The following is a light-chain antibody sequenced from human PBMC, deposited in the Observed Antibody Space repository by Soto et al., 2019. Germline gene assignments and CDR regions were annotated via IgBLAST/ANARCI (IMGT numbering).Light chain of an antibody. V-gene: IGKV1-39*01. CDR2: LTS. CDR1: QNIINL. J-gene: IGKJ4*01. Sequence: DIQMAQAPSSLSASVGDRDTITCRASQNIINLLNWYQHKPGTAPRVLISLTSRLQSGVPSRFSGSRSGLDFTLTIDSLQPEDLATYYCQQSYTPPLTFGGGTNLEI. CDR3: QQSYTPPLT.